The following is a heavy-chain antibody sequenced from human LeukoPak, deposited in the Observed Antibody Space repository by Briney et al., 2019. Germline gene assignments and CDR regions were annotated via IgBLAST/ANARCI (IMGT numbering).Heavy chain of an antibody. Sequence: SETLSLTCAVYGGSFSGYYWSWIRQPPGKGLEWIGEINHSGSTNYNPSLKSRVTISVDRSKNQFSLKLSSVTAADTAVYYCARGDSSWYADYWGQGTLVTVSS. J-gene: IGHJ4*02. D-gene: IGHD6-13*01. CDR3: ARGDSSWYADY. V-gene: IGHV4-34*01. CDR1: GGSFSGYY. CDR2: INHSGST.